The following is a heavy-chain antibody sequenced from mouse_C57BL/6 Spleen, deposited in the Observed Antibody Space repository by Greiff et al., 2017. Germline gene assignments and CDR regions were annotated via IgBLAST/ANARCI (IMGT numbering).Heavy chain of an antibody. Sequence: QVQLQQSGAELMKPGASVKLSCKATGYTFTGYWIEWVKQRPGHGLEWIGEILPGSGSTNYNEKFKGKATFTADTSSNTAYMQLSSLTTEDSAIYYCARNVPFYYGSSHWYFDVWGKGTTVTVSS. CDR3: ARNVPFYYGSSHWYFDV. D-gene: IGHD1-1*01. CDR2: ILPGSGST. CDR1: GYTFTGYW. J-gene: IGHJ1*03. V-gene: IGHV1-9*01.